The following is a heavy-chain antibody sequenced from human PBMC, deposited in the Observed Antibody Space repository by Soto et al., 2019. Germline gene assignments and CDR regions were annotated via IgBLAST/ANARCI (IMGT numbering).Heavy chain of an antibody. Sequence: SETLSLTCTVSGGSISSYYWGWIRQPPGKGLEWIGSIYYSGSTYYNPSLKSRVTISVDTSKNQFSLKLSSVTAADTAVYYCAGPTLPGDFWSGAYYYYGMDVWGQGTTVTVSS. D-gene: IGHD3-3*01. J-gene: IGHJ6*02. CDR1: GGSISSYY. V-gene: IGHV4-39*01. CDR3: AGPTLPGDFWSGAYYYYGMDV. CDR2: IYYSGST.